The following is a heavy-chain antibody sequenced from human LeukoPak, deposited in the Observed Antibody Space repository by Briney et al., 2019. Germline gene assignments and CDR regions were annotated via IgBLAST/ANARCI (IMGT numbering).Heavy chain of an antibody. Sequence: ASVKVSCKASGYTFTSYYMHWVRQAPGQGLEWMGWIHPNSDGTNYAQKFQGRVTMTRDTSINTAYMELSRLRSDDTAIYYCARGGGTVFGVVNDWGQGTLVTVSS. CDR1: GYTFTSYY. J-gene: IGHJ4*02. D-gene: IGHD3-3*01. V-gene: IGHV1-2*02. CDR2: IHPNSDGT. CDR3: ARGGGTVFGVVND.